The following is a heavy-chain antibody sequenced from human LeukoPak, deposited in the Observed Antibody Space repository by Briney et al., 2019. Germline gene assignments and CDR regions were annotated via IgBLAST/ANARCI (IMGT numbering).Heavy chain of an antibody. Sequence: VASVKVSCKASGYTFTSHGLSWARQAPGQGLEWMGWISIYGGNTNYAQKFQDRISMTTDTSTSTAYMELRSLKSDDTAVYYCARDPGGTWGFDYWGQGALVTVSS. D-gene: IGHD7-27*01. V-gene: IGHV1-18*01. CDR3: ARDPGGTWGFDY. CDR2: ISIYGGNT. CDR1: GYTFTSHG. J-gene: IGHJ4*02.